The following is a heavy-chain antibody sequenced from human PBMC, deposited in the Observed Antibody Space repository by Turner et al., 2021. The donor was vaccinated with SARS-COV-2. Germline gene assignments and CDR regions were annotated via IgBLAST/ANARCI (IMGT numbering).Heavy chain of an antibody. V-gene: IGHV3-53*01. Sequence: EVQLVESGGGLLQPGGFLSLSCAASGFTVSSNNRNGGRQAAGKGLGWVSIIYSGSRTYDADAVKGRFTISRDNTKNTLYHQMNSLRAEDTAVYYCARETREGRFDPWGQGTLVTVSS. J-gene: IGHJ5*02. D-gene: IGHD1-26*01. CDR1: GFTVSSNN. CDR2: IYSGSRT. CDR3: ARETREGRFDP.